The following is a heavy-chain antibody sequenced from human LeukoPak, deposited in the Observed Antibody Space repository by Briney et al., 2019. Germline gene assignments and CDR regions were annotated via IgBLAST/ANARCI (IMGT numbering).Heavy chain of an antibody. CDR3: ARLSNYYGSGSNDY. D-gene: IGHD3-10*01. Sequence: GESLRLSCAASGFTVSSNYMSWVRRAPGKGLEWVSVIYSGGSTYYADSVKGRFTISRDNSKNTLYLQMNSLRAEDTAVYYCARLSNYYGSGSNDYWGQGTLVTVSS. CDR1: GFTVSSNY. J-gene: IGHJ4*02. V-gene: IGHV3-53*01. CDR2: IYSGGST.